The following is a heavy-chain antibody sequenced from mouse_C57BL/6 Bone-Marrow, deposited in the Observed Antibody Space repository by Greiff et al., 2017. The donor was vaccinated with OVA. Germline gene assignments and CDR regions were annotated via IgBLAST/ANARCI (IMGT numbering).Heavy chain of an antibody. CDR2: IDPSDSYT. D-gene: IGHD1-1*01. J-gene: IGHJ4*01. V-gene: IGHV1-69*01. CDR1: GYTFTSYW. Sequence: VKLQQPGAELVMPGASVKLSCKASGYTFTSYWMHWVKQRPGQGLEWIGEIDPSDSYTNYNQKFKGKSTLTVDKSSSTAYMQLSSLTSEDSAVYYCARSPDYYGSRRAMDYWGQGTSVTVSS. CDR3: ARSPDYYGSRRAMDY.